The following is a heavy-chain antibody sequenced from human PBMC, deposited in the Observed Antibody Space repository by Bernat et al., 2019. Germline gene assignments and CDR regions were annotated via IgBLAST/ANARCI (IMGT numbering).Heavy chain of an antibody. CDR3: ARGLYSYGPNWFDP. D-gene: IGHD5-18*01. J-gene: IGHJ5*02. Sequence: QVQLQQWGAGLLKPSETLSLTCAVYGGSFSGYYWSWIRQPPGKGLEWIGEINHSGSTNYNPSLKSRVTISVDTSKNQFSLKLSSVTAADTAVYYCARGLYSYGPNWFDPCGQGTLVTVSS. V-gene: IGHV4-34*01. CDR2: INHSGST. CDR1: GGSFSGYY.